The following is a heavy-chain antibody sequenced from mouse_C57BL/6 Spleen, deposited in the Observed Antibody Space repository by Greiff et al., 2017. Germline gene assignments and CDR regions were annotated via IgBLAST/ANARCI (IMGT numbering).Heavy chain of an antibody. J-gene: IGHJ1*03. CDR2: IYPGNSDT. V-gene: IGHV1-5*01. CDR1: GYTFTSYW. CDR3: IYGSSDWYFDV. D-gene: IGHD1-1*01. Sequence: VQLQQPGAELVKPGASVKLSCKASGYTFTSYWMHWVKQRPGQGLEWIGAIYPGNSDTSYNQKFKGKAKLTAVTSASTAYMELSSLTNEDSAVYYCIYGSSDWYFDVWGTGTTVTVSS.